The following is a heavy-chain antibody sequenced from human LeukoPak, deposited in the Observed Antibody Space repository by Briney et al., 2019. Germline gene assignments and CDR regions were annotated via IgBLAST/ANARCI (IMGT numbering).Heavy chain of an antibody. V-gene: IGHV3-43*02. J-gene: IGHJ4*02. CDR2: ISGDGDST. Sequence: PGGSLRLSCAASGFTFSSYGMHWVRQAPGKGLEWVSLISGDGDSTYYADSIKGRFTISRDNSKNSLYLQMNSLRSEDTALYYCAKDIRERGYAAFWGQGTLVIVSS. CDR1: GFTFSSYG. CDR3: AKDIRERGYAAF. D-gene: IGHD3-22*01.